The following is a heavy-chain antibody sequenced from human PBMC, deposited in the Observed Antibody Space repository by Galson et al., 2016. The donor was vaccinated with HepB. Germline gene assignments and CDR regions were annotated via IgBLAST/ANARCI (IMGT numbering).Heavy chain of an antibody. Sequence: ETLSLTCAVYGGSFSGYYWSWIRQPPGKGLEWVGEINHSGSTNYNPSLKSRITISVDTSKNQFSLKLTSVTAADTAVYYCARGRHIVVVTVMQGPFDYCGQGTLVTVSS. D-gene: IGHD2-21*02. V-gene: IGHV4-34*01. CDR1: GGSFSGYY. CDR2: INHSGST. CDR3: ARGRHIVVVTVMQGPFDY. J-gene: IGHJ4*02.